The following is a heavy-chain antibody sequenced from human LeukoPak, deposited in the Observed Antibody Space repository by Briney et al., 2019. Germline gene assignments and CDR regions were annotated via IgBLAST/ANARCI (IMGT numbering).Heavy chain of an antibody. D-gene: IGHD4-17*01. CDR2: IKDDGTEK. Sequence: GGSLRLSCAASGFTFSSYWMTWVRQAPGKGLERVAQIKDDGTEKFYLDSLRGRFTISRDNSKDSLYLHINSLRAEDTAVYYCTRERLYGASALDYWGQGIVVTVSS. V-gene: IGHV3-7*01. J-gene: IGHJ4*02. CDR1: GFTFSSYW. CDR3: TRERLYGASALDY.